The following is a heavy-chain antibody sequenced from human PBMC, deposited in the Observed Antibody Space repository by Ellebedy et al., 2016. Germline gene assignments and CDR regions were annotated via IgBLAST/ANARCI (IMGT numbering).Heavy chain of an antibody. CDR3: ARDRGRSVYSRGWYGGGLGAFDN. V-gene: IGHV3-23*01. CDR1: GFTFSSYS. Sequence: GESLKISCAASGFTFSSYSMNWVRQAPGKGLEWVSAISGSGGSTYYADSVKGRFTISRDNSKNTLYLQMNSLRAEDTAVYYCARDRGRSVYSRGWYGGGLGAFDNWGQGKIGNGSS. CDR2: ISGSGGST. D-gene: IGHD6-19*01. J-gene: IGHJ3*02.